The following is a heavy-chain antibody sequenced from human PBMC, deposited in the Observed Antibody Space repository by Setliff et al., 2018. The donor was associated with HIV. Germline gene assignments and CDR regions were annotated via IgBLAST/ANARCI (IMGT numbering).Heavy chain of an antibody. D-gene: IGHD6-13*01. CDR1: GHTFTSYD. J-gene: IGHJ6*02. Sequence: SVKVSCKASGHTFTSYDINWVRQATGRGLEWMGWMNPNSGNTGYAQKFQGRVTMTRNTSISTAYMELSGLRSEDSAVYYCASSWSRVPYYGLDVWGQGTTVTVSS. CDR3: ASSWSRVPYYGLDV. V-gene: IGHV1-8*01. CDR2: MNPNSGNT.